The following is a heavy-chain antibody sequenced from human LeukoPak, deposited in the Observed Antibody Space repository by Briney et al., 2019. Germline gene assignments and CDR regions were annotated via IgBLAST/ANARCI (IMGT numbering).Heavy chain of an antibody. V-gene: IGHV4-59*08. CDR3: ARLGGYSSGWYRYFDY. CDR2: IYYSGST. D-gene: IGHD6-19*01. J-gene: IGHJ4*02. Sequence: PSETLSLTCTFSGLSIIIYYRSWIRQPPGKGLGWIGYIYYSGSTNYNPSLKSRLTISGDTSKNQLSLMLTSVSAAHTAVYYCARLGGYSSGWYRYFDYWGQGTLVTVSS. CDR1: GLSIIIYY.